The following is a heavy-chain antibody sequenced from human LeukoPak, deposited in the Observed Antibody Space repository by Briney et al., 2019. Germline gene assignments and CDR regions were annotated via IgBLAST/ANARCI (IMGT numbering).Heavy chain of an antibody. D-gene: IGHD5-18*01. Sequence: PKASVKVSCKASGYTFTSYDINWVRQATGQGLEWMGGIIPIFGTANYAQKFQGRVTITADKSTSTAYMELSSLRSEDTAVYYCSLGDGIQLWLQGLIYWGQGTLVTVSS. CDR1: GYTFTSYD. CDR3: SLGDGIQLWLQGLIY. J-gene: IGHJ4*02. CDR2: IIPIFGTA. V-gene: IGHV1-69*06.